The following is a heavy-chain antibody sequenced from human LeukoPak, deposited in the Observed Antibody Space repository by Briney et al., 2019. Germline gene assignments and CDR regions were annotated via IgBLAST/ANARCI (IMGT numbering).Heavy chain of an antibody. CDR3: ARAIELELSYKFDY. CDR2: ISAYNGNT. D-gene: IGHD1-7*01. V-gene: IGHV1-18*01. CDR1: GYTFTSYG. Sequence: ASVKVSCKASGYTFTSYGISWVRQAPGQGLEWMGWISAYNGNTNYAQKLQGRVIMTTDTSTSTAYMELRSLRSDDTAVYYCARAIELELSYKFDYWGQGTLVTVSS. J-gene: IGHJ4*02.